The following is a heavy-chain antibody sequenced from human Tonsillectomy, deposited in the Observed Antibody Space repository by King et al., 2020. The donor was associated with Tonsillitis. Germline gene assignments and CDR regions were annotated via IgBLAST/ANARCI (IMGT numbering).Heavy chain of an antibody. CDR1: GYTFTNYD. V-gene: IGHV1-8*01. J-gene: IGHJ4*02. CDR3: SRCSSTSCDDY. CDR2: MNPNSGKT. Sequence: QLVQSGAEVKKPGASVKVSCKASGYTFTNYDINWVRQATGQGLEWMGWMNPNSGKTGYAQKFQGRVTMTRNTSIRTAYMELSSLRSEDTAVYCCSRCSSTSCDDYWGQGTLVTVSS. D-gene: IGHD2-2*01.